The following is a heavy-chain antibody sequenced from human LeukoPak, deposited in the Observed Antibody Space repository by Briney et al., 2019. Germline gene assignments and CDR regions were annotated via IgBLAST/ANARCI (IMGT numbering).Heavy chain of an antibody. CDR3: ASWVHAYGDYGENWFDP. D-gene: IGHD4-17*01. V-gene: IGHV3-21*01. Sequence: PGGSLRLSCAASGFTFSSYSMNWVRQAPGKGLEWVSSISSSSSYIYYADSVKGRFTISRDNAKNSLYLQMNSLRAEDTAVYYCASWVHAYGDYGENWFDPWGQGTLVTVSS. CDR1: GFTFSSYS. J-gene: IGHJ5*02. CDR2: ISSSSSYI.